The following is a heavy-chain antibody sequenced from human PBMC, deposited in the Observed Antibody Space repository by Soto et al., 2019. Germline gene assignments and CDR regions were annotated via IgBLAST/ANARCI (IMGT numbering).Heavy chain of an antibody. CDR1: GGSVSSGSYY. D-gene: IGHD2-15*01. J-gene: IGHJ4*02. Sequence: PSETVSLTCTVSGGSVSSGSYYWSWIRQPPGKGLEWIGYIYYSGSTNYNPSLKSRVTISVDTSKNQFSLKLSSVTAADTAVYYCARGGCSGGSCYMVDWGQGTLVTVSS. V-gene: IGHV4-61*01. CDR2: IYYSGST. CDR3: ARGGCSGGSCYMVD.